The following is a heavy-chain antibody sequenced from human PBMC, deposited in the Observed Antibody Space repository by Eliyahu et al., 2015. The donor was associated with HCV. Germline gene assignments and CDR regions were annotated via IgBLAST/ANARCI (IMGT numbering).Heavy chain of an antibody. V-gene: IGHV4-34*01. CDR3: ARRRIMITFGGVIVRGTLDY. CDR2: IXHSGST. Sequence: QVQLQQWGAGLLKPSEXLSLTCAVXGGSFSGXYWXWIRQPPGKGLEWIXEIXHSGSTNYHPSLKSRVTISVDTSKNQFSLKLSSVTAADTAVYYCARRRIMITFGGVIVRGTLDYWGQGTLVTVSS. D-gene: IGHD3-16*02. J-gene: IGHJ4*02. CDR1: GGSFSGXY.